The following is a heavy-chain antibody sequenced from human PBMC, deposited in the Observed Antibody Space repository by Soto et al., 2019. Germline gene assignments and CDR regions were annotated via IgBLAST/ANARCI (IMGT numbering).Heavy chain of an antibody. CDR2: AYYRSRWQY. CDR1: GDSVSNNGAT. V-gene: IGHV6-1*01. J-gene: IGHJ4*02. CDR3: ARDPPDFNSGFDY. Sequence: SQTLSLTCAICGDSVSNNGATWNWIRQSPSRGLEWLGRAYYRSRWQYDYATSVRSRITINPDTSKNQFSLQLNAVTPEDTAVYYCARDPPDFNSGFDYWGQGTLVTVSS. D-gene: IGHD1-26*01.